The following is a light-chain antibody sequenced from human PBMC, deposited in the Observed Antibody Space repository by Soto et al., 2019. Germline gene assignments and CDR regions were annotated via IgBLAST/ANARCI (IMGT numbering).Light chain of an antibody. CDR2: DAS. CDR1: ESISGW. J-gene: IGKJ1*01. V-gene: IGKV1-5*01. Sequence: DIQMTQSPSALSASVGDTVTITCRASESISGWLAWYQQKPGKAPKLLIFDASTLNSRVPSGFSGSGSGTTFTLPIRSRQADDFASYYCLQYNGYYRTFGQGTKVDIK. CDR3: LQYNGYYRT.